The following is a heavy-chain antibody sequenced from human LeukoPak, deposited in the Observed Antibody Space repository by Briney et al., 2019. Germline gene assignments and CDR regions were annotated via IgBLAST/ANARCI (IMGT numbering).Heavy chain of an antibody. CDR1: GGSISSSSYY. D-gene: IGHD7-27*01. CDR3: ASGSNLGNFDY. Sequence: SETLSLTCTVSGGSISSSSYYWGWIRQPPGKGLEWIGSIYHSGSTYYNPSLKSRVTISVDTSKNQFSLKLTSVTAADTALYYCASGSNLGNFDYWGQGTLVTVSS. J-gene: IGHJ4*02. V-gene: IGHV4-39*07. CDR2: IYHSGST.